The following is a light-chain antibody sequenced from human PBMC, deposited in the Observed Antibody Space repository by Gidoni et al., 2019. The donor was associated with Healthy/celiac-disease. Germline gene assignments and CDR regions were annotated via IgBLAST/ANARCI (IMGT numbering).Light chain of an antibody. Sequence: DIVMTQSPDSLAVSLGERATINCKSSQSILYSSNNKNYLAWYQQKPGQPPKLLIYWASTRESVVPDRFSGSGSGTDFTLTNSSLQAEDVAVYYCQQYYGTPITFGQGTRLEIK. CDR3: QQYYGTPIT. J-gene: IGKJ5*01. CDR1: QSILYSSNNKNY. CDR2: WAS. V-gene: IGKV4-1*01.